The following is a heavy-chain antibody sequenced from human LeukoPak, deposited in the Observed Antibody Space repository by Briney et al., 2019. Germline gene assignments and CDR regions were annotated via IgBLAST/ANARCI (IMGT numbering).Heavy chain of an antibody. Sequence: ASVKVSCKASGYTFTSYGISWVRQAPGQGLEWVGRIIPSLDLDNYAQMFQGRITITANKVMSTAGMELTSLRSEDTAVYYCSIRAVVAATLPSPEYGMDVWGQGTTVIVSS. CDR3: SIRAVVAATLPSPEYGMDV. D-gene: IGHD2-15*01. CDR2: IIPSLDLD. V-gene: IGHV1-69*04. J-gene: IGHJ6*02. CDR1: GYTFTSYG.